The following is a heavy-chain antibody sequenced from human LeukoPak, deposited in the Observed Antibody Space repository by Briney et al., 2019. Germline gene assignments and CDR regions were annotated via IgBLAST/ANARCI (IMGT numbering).Heavy chain of an antibody. CDR3: ARRVAGYFDY. D-gene: IGHD6-19*01. Sequence: PGGSLSLSCAASGFTFSSYAMTWVRQAPGKGLEWVSGISSGGGTTYYADSVKGRFTICRDNSKNTLYLQMNNLRAEDTAVYYCARRVAGYFDYWGQGTLVTVSS. CDR1: GFTFSSYA. J-gene: IGHJ4*02. V-gene: IGHV3-23*01. CDR2: ISSGGGTT.